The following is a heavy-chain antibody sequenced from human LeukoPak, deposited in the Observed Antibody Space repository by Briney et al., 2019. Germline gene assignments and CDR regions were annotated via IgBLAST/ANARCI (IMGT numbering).Heavy chain of an antibody. D-gene: IGHD2-21*02. CDR3: ARGLTVSGAKYYFDF. CDR1: GFTFRDYG. J-gene: IGHJ4*02. V-gene: IGHV3-49*04. CDR2: IRSRIYGGAP. Sequence: GGSLRLSCLTSGFTFRDYGLGWVRQAPGMGLEWVSFIRSRIYGGAPEYAASVRGRFSVSRDDSESIAYLQMNNLKSEDTAVYYCARGLTVSGAKYYFDFWSPGTLVTVSS.